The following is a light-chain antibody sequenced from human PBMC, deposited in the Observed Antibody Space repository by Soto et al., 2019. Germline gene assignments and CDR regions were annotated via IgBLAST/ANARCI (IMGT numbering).Light chain of an antibody. V-gene: IGKV3-20*01. CDR1: QSVSNNY. Sequence: EIVLTHSPGTLSLSPWERSTIYFRASQSVSNNYLAWYQQKPGQAPRLLIYGASNRATGIPDRFSGSGSGTDFTLTISRLEPEDFAVYYCQQYGSSGTFGQGPRWIS. J-gene: IGKJ1*01. CDR3: QQYGSSGT. CDR2: GAS.